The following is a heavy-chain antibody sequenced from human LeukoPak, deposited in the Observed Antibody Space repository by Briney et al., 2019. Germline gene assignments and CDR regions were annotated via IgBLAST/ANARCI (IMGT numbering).Heavy chain of an antibody. J-gene: IGHJ4*02. D-gene: IGHD2-21*02. V-gene: IGHV4-39*07. CDR2: IYYSGST. CDR3: ARVDPKGVTIFDY. CDR1: GGSISTSSDY. Sequence: PSETLSLTCTVSGGSISTSSDYWGWIRQPPGKGLEWIGSIYYSGSTYYNPSLKSRVTISVDTSRNQFSLKLSSVTAADTAVYYCARVDPKGVTIFDYWGQGTLVTVSS.